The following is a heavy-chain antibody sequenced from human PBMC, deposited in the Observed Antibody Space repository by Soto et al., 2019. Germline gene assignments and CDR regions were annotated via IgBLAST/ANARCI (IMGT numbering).Heavy chain of an antibody. V-gene: IGHV3-30-3*01. J-gene: IGHJ5*02. CDR2: ISYDGSNK. D-gene: IGHD2-2*02. CDR1: GFTFSTYA. CDR3: ARLLLYSTSGRGWFDP. Sequence: QVQLVESGGGVVQPGRSLRLSCVASGFTFSTYAMHWVRQAPSKGLEWVAVISYDGSNKYYADSVKGRFTISRDNSRNTLYLQINSLRAEDTAVYFCARLLLYSTSGRGWFDPRGQGTLVTVSS.